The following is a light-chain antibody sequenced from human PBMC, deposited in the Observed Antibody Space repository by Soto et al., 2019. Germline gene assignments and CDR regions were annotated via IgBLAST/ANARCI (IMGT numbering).Light chain of an antibody. Sequence: DIQMTQSPSTLSASVGDRVTITCRASQSVGTWLAWYQQKPGKAPNLLIHKASSLESGVPSRFSGSGSGTDFTLTINSLQPDDFATYYCQHYIRYPYTFGQGTKLEIK. CDR2: KAS. J-gene: IGKJ2*01. CDR1: QSVGTW. CDR3: QHYIRYPYT. V-gene: IGKV1-5*03.